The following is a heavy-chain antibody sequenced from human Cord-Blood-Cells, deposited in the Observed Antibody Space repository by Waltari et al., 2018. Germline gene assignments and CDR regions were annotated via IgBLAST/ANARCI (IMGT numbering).Heavy chain of an antibody. V-gene: IGHV1-46*03. CDR2: INPSVGST. J-gene: IGHJ6*02. CDR1: GYTFTSYY. CDR3: ARDGDCSSTSCYFYYYGMDV. D-gene: IGHD2-2*01. Sequence: QVQLLQSGAEVKKPGASVKVSCKASGYTFTSYYMHWVRQAPGQGLEWMGIINPSVGSTSYAQKYQGRVTMTRDTSTSTVYMELSSLRSEDTAVYYCARDGDCSSTSCYFYYYGMDVWGQGTTVTVSS.